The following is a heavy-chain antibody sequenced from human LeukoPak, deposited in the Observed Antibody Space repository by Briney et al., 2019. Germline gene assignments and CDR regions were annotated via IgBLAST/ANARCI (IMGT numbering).Heavy chain of an antibody. Sequence: PGGSLRLSCAASGFTVSSNYMSWVRQAPGKGLEWGSVIYSGVSTYYADSVKGRFTISRDNSKNTLYLQMSSLRAEDKAVYYCVKDVGVVVAAYYFDYWGQGTLVTVSS. V-gene: IGHV3-66*01. D-gene: IGHD2-15*01. CDR3: VKDVGVVVAAYYFDY. CDR1: GFTVSSNY. CDR2: IYSGVST. J-gene: IGHJ4*02.